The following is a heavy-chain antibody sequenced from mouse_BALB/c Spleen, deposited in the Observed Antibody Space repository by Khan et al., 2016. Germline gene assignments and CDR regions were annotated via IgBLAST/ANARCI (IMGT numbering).Heavy chain of an antibody. J-gene: IGHJ1*01. CDR2: LNTYSGES. V-gene: IGHV9-3-1*01. Sequence: QSQLVQSGPELKKPGKTVKISCKASGYTFTNYGMNWVKQAPGKGLKWMGWLNTYSGESTYADDFKGRFAFSLETSANTAYLQINNLTNEDTATYFCARYRYYYGSSRYFDVWGAGTTVTVAS. CDR3: ARYRYYYGSSRYFDV. CDR1: GYTFTNYG. D-gene: IGHD1-1*01.